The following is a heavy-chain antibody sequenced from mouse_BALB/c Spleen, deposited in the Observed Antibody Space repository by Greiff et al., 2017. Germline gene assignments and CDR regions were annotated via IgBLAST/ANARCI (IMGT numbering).Heavy chain of an antibody. Sequence: VKLMESGAELMKPGASVKISCKATGYTFSSYWIEWVKQRPGHGLEWIGEILPGSGSTNYNEKFKGKATFTADTSSNTAYMQLSSLTSEDSAVYYCARDYGRGASWFAYWGQGTLVTVSA. D-gene: IGHD1-1*01. V-gene: IGHV1-9*01. CDR3: ARDYGRGASWFAY. CDR2: ILPGSGST. J-gene: IGHJ3*01. CDR1: GYTFSSYW.